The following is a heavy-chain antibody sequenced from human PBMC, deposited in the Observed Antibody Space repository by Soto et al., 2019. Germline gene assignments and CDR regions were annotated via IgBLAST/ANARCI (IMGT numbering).Heavy chain of an antibody. CDR2: ISYDGSNK. Sequence: QVQLVESGGGVVQPGRSLRLSCAASGFTFSSYAMHWVRQAPGKGLEWVAVISYDGSNKYYADSVKGRFTISRDNSKNTLYLQMNSLRAEDTAVYYCAREGHPAAIRARYAFDIWGQGTMVTVSS. CDR3: AREGHPAAIRARYAFDI. D-gene: IGHD2-2*02. V-gene: IGHV3-30-3*01. CDR1: GFTFSSYA. J-gene: IGHJ3*02.